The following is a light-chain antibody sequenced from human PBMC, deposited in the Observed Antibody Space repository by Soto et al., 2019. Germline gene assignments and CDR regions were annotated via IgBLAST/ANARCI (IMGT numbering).Light chain of an antibody. V-gene: IGKV3-20*01. CDR3: QQHGSSPLT. CDR2: AAS. CDR1: QSVGTSY. Sequence: EIVWTQSPGTLSLSPGERATLSGRARQSVGTSYLAWYQQKPGQAPRLLIYAASSRATGIPDRFTGSGSGTDFALTISRLEPEDFAVYFCQQHGSSPLTVGGGTKVEIK. J-gene: IGKJ4*01.